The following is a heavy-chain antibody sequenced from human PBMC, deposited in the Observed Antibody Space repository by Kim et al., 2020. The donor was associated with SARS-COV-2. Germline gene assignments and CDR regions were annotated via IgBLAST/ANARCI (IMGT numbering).Heavy chain of an antibody. V-gene: IGHV1-24*01. J-gene: IGHJ6*02. Sequence: ASVKSPARFPDTPSLNYPCTGFDRLLEKGLSGWEVFDPEDGETIYAQKFQGRVTMTEDTSTDTAYMELSSLRSEDTAVYYCATAPANYYDSSGYSYYYYYGMDVWGQGTTVTVSS. CDR3: ATAPANYYDSSGYSYYYYYGMDV. CDR1: DTPSLNYP. D-gene: IGHD3-22*01. CDR2: FDPEDGET.